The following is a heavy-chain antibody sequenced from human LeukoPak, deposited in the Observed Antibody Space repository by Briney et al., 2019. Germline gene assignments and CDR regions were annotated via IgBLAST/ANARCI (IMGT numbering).Heavy chain of an antibody. D-gene: IGHD3-10*01. CDR3: ARDGSGSYYYNWFDP. CDR2: IYYSGST. CDR1: GGSISSNY. J-gene: IGHJ5*02. Sequence: PSETLSLTCTVSGGSISSNYWSWIRQPPGKGLEWIGYIYYSGSTNYNPSLKSRVTISVDTSKNQFSLKLSSVTAADTAVYYCARDGSGSYYYNWFDPWGQGTLVTVSS. V-gene: IGHV4-59*01.